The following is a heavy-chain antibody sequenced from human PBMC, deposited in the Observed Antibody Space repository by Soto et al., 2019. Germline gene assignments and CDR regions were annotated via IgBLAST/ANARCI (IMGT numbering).Heavy chain of an antibody. J-gene: IGHJ4*02. CDR2: IYPGDSDT. CDR3: ARQEGGYCSGGSCYSNFDY. V-gene: IGHV5-51*01. CDR1: GYSFTSYW. D-gene: IGHD2-15*01. Sequence: ISCKGSGYSFTSYWIGWVRQMPGKGLEWMGIIYPGDSDTRYSPSFQGQVTIPADKSISTAYLQWSSLKASDTAMYYCARQEGGYCSGGSCYSNFDYWGQGTLVTVSS.